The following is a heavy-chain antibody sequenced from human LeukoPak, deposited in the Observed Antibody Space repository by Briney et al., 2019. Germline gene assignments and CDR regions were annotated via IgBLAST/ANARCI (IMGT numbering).Heavy chain of an antibody. Sequence: GGSLRLSCAASGFTFSSYAMSWVRQAPGKGLEWVSAISGSGGSTYYADSVKGRFTISRDNSKNTLYLQMNSLRAEDTAVYYCAKIIEQQLATTDDYWGQGTLVTVSS. V-gene: IGHV3-23*01. CDR3: AKIIEQQLATTDDY. D-gene: IGHD6-13*01. CDR1: GFTFSSYA. CDR2: ISGSGGST. J-gene: IGHJ4*02.